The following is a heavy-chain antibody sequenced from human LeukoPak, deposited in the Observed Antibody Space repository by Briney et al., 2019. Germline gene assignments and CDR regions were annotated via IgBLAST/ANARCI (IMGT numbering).Heavy chain of an antibody. CDR1: GFTFSSYA. D-gene: IGHD1-26*01. Sequence: PGGSLRLSCAASGFTFSSYAMSWVRQAPGKGLEWVSAISGSGGNTYYADSVKGRFTISRDNSKNTLYLQMNSLRAEDTAVYYCASPLGATTPRERHNFDYWGQGTLVTVSS. J-gene: IGHJ4*02. V-gene: IGHV3-23*01. CDR3: ASPLGATTPRERHNFDY. CDR2: ISGSGGNT.